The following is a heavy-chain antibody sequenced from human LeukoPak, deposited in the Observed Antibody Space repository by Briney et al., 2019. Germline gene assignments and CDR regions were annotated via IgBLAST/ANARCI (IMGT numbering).Heavy chain of an antibody. D-gene: IGHD3-10*01. J-gene: IGHJ6*03. V-gene: IGHV3-33*01. CDR1: GFTFSSYG. Sequence: GRSLRLSCAASGFTFSSYGMHWVRQAPGKGLEWVAVIWYDGSNKYYADSVKGRFTISRDNSKNTLYLQMNSLRAEDTAVYYCARDGGNYYGSGRLPGNYYMDVWGKGTTVTVSS. CDR2: IWYDGSNK. CDR3: ARDGGNYYGSGRLPGNYYMDV.